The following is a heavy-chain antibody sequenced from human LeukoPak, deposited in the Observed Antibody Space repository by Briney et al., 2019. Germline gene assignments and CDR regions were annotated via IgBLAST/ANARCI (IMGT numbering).Heavy chain of an antibody. CDR3: AKDTSSSGSYFDY. CDR2: ISSSSSYI. Sequence: GGSLRLSCAASGFTFSSYSMNWVRQAPGKGLEWVSSISSSSSYIYYADSVKGRFTISRDNSKNTLYLQMNSLRAEDTAVYFCAKDTSSSGSYFDYWGQGTLVTVSS. D-gene: IGHD3-10*01. J-gene: IGHJ4*02. CDR1: GFTFSSYS. V-gene: IGHV3-21*04.